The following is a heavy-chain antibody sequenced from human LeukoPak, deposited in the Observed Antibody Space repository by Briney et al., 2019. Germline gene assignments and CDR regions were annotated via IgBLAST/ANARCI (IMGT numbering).Heavy chain of an antibody. J-gene: IGHJ4*02. D-gene: IGHD4-17*01. V-gene: IGHV4-31*01. CDR2: IYCSGST. CDR1: GGSISSGGYY. CDR3: ARKYGDYEYYFDY. Sequence: SQTLSLTCTRSGGSISSGGYYWSWIRQHPGKGLEWIGYIYCSGSTYYNPSLKSQVTISVDTSKNQFSLKLSSVTAADTAVYYCARKYGDYEYYFDYWGQGTLVTVSS.